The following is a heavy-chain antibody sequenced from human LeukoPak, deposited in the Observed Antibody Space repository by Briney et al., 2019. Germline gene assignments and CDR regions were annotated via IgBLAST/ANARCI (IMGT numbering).Heavy chain of an antibody. V-gene: IGHV4-59*08. J-gene: IGHJ3*02. Sequence: SETLSLTCAVYGGSFSGYYWSWIRQPPGKGLEWIGYIYYSGSTNYNPSLKSRVTISVDTSKNQFSLKLSSVTAADTAVYYCARRSHAFDIWGQGTMVTVSS. CDR1: GGSFSGYY. CDR2: IYYSGST. D-gene: IGHD1-26*01. CDR3: ARRSHAFDI.